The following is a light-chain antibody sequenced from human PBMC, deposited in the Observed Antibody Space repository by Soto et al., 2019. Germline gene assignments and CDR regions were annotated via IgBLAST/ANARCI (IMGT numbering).Light chain of an antibody. J-gene: IGKJ5*01. CDR3: QQADTFTIT. CDR2: AAS. Sequence: DIEMTQSPSSLSASVGDRVTITCRASQSISSYLNWYQKKPGKAPKLLIYAASSLQSGVPSRLSGSGSGTDFTLTISSLQPEDFATYYCQQADTFTITFGQGTRLEIK. CDR1: QSISSY. V-gene: IGKV1-39*01.